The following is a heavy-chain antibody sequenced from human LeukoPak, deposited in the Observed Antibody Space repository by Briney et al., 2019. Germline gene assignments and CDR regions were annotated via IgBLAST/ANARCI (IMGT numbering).Heavy chain of an antibody. CDR1: GFTFSSYW. CDR2: IKQDGSEK. Sequence: PGGSLRLSCAASGFTFSSYWMSWVRQAPGKGLEWVANIKQDGSEKYYVDSVKGRFTISRDNAKNSLSLQMDSLRADDTAIYYCVRELLWFGAPLDYWGQGILVTVSS. V-gene: IGHV3-7*01. J-gene: IGHJ4*02. CDR3: VRELLWFGAPLDY. D-gene: IGHD3-10*01.